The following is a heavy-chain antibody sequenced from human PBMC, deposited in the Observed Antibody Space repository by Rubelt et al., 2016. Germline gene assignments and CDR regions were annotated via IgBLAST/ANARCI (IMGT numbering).Heavy chain of an antibody. J-gene: IGHJ4*02. CDR1: GFTFSTYA. CDR2: ISGSGGNT. CDR3: AKKISPVPGTFTLDS. V-gene: IGHV3-23*01. D-gene: IGHD1-14*01. Sequence: GGGLVQPGGSLRLSCAASGFTFSTYAMTWVRQAPGEGLEWVSSISGSGGNTYYADPVKGRFTISRDNSKNTLYLQMNGPRAEDTAVYYCAKKISPVPGTFTLDSWGQGTQVTVSS.